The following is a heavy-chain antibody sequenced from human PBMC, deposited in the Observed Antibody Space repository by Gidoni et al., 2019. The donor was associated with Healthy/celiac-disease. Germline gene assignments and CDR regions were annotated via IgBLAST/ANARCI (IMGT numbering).Heavy chain of an antibody. V-gene: IGHV2-26*01. Sequence: QVTLKESGPVLVQPTETFTLNCTVSGLSLRNASMGVSWIRHPPGKALEWLAHIFSNDEKTYKTSLKSRLTTSKDTSNSQVVLTMTNMHPVDTATYYCGRTLIRGYYYYGMDVWGQGTTVTVSS. CDR1: GLSLRNASMG. J-gene: IGHJ6*02. CDR2: IFSNDEK. CDR3: GRTLIRGYYYYGMDV.